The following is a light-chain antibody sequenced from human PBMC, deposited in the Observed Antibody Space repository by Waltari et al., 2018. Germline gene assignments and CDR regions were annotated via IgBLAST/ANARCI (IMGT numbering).Light chain of an antibody. Sequence: SPGLTQPPSVSVSPGQTAMITRSGRALTDKHIYWFQQKSGQAPVVVIRRNTGRPSGIPERFSASDSGTTGTLVISGVEAEDEADYYCQSADDSGNNVLFGGGTKLTVL. CDR1: ALTDKH. CDR3: QSADDSGNNVL. V-gene: IGLV3-25*03. J-gene: IGLJ2*01. CDR2: RNT.